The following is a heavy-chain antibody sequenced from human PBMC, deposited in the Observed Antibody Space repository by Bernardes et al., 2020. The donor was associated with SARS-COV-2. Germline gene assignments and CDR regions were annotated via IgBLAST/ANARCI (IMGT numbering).Heavy chain of an antibody. J-gene: IGHJ6*02. CDR2: ISWNSGSI. Sequence: GGSLRLSCAASGFTFDDYAMHWVRQAPGKGLEWVSGISWNSGSIGYADSVKGRFTISRDNAKNSLYLQMNSLRAEDTALYYCAKGGSGSRYYYGMDVWGQGTTVT. CDR3: AKGGSGSRYYYGMDV. V-gene: IGHV3-9*01. D-gene: IGHD3-10*01. CDR1: GFTFDDYA.